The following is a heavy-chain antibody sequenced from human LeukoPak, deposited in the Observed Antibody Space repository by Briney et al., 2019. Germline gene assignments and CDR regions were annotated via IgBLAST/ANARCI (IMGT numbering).Heavy chain of an antibody. Sequence: GRSLRLSCAASGFTFSSYGMHWVRQAPGKGLEWVAVISYDGSNKYYVDSVKGRFTISRDNSKNRLYLQMNSLRAEDTAVYYCAKDPRYSKPAVKRYYGMDVWGQGTTVTVSS. CDR1: GFTFSSYG. D-gene: IGHD4-11*01. CDR2: ISYDGSNK. V-gene: IGHV3-30*18. J-gene: IGHJ6*02. CDR3: AKDPRYSKPAVKRYYGMDV.